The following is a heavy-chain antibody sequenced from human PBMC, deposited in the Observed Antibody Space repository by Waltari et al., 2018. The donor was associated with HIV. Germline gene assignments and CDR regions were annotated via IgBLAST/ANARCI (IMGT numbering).Heavy chain of an antibody. CDR1: AATINNYY. Sequence: QVQLQESGPGLVKPSETLSLTCTVSAATINNYYLSWTRQSPAKGLEWIGYIYYTGTSNYNPSPSLKSRVTMSLDTSKTQFSLKLTSVSAADTAVYYCARTVGTSISGVITYNWFDSWGQGTLVTVSS. D-gene: IGHD3-3*01. CDR3: ARTVGTSISGVITYNWFDS. V-gene: IGHV4-59*01. CDR2: IYYTGTS. J-gene: IGHJ5*01.